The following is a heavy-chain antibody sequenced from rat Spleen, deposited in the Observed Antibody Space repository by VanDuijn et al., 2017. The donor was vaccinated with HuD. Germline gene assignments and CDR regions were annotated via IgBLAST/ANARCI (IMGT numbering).Heavy chain of an antibody. CDR2: ISYDGSST. J-gene: IGHJ2*01. D-gene: IGHD1-2*01. CDR3: TRVGSSPYFDY. V-gene: IGHV5-29*01. Sequence: EVQLVESGGGLVQPGRSLKLSCAASGFTFSDYGLHWIRQAPTKGLEWVATISYDGSSTYYRDSVKGRFTISRDNAKSTLYLQMNSLRSEDTATYYCTRVGSSPYFDYWGQGVMVTVSS. CDR1: GFTFSDYG.